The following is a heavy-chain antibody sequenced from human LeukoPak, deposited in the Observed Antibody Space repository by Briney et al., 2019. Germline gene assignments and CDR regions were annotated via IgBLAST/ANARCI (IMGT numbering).Heavy chain of an antibody. D-gene: IGHD6-13*01. J-gene: IGHJ3*02. Sequence: PSETLSLTCTVSGGSIGTYYWNWIRQPPGKGLEWIGYIDYSGSTNYNPSLKSRVTISIDTSKNQFSLKLRSVTAADTAVYYCARVRRSSSRPDAADIWGQGTMVTVS. CDR3: ARVRRSSSRPDAADI. CDR1: GGSIGTYY. V-gene: IGHV4-59*12. CDR2: IDYSGST.